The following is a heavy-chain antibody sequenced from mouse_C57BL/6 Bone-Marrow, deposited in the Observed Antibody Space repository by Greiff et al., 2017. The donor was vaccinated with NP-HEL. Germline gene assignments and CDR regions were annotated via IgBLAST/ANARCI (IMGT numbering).Heavy chain of an antibody. J-gene: IGHJ3*01. CDR1: GFTFSSYA. Sequence: EVQLQESGGGLVKPGGSLKLSCAASGFTFSSYAMSWVRQTPEKRLEWVATISDGGSYTYYPDNVKGRFTISRDNAKNNLYLQMSHLKSEETAMYYCARARDGYYTWFAYWGQGTLVTVSA. CDR2: ISDGGSYT. V-gene: IGHV5-4*01. D-gene: IGHD2-3*01. CDR3: ARARDGYYTWFAY.